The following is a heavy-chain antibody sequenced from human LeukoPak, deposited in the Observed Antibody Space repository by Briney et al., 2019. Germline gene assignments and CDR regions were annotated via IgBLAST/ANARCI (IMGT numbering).Heavy chain of an antibody. D-gene: IGHD4-17*01. J-gene: IGHJ3*02. CDR1: RLTVSSNY. CDR3: ARTGDGAYYIGAFDI. V-gene: IGHV3-53*01. CDR2: IYRSCST. Sequence: GGSLRLSCAASRLTVSSNYMTWVRQAPGKGLEWVSVIYRSCSTYYADSVKGRFTISRDDSQHPLYLQMNSLRAEDTAVYYCARTGDGAYYIGAFDIWGQGTMVTVSS.